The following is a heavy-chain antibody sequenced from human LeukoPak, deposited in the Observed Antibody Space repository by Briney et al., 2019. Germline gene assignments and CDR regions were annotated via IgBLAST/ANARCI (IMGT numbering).Heavy chain of an antibody. V-gene: IGHV1-24*01. CDR2: FDPEDGET. J-gene: IGHJ6*03. CDR1: GYTLTELS. D-gene: IGHD1-26*01. Sequence: ASVKVSCKVSGYTLTELSMHWVRQAPGKGLEWMGGFDPEDGETIYAQKFQGRVTMTEDTSTDTAYMELSSLRSEDTAVYYCATAPVRSSPYYYYYYMDVWGKGTTVTVSS. CDR3: ATAPVRSSPYYYYYYMDV.